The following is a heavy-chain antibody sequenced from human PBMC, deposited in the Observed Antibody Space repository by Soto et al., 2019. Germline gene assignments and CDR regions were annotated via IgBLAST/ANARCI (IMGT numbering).Heavy chain of an antibody. CDR1: GFSLSTTGVG. D-gene: IGHD6-13*01. J-gene: IGHJ5*02. V-gene: IGHV2-5*02. Sequence: QITLKESGPTLVKPTQTLTLTCTFSGFSLSTTGVGVGWIRQPPGKALEWLALIYWDGEKRYSPSLKSRLTITKDTSKNQVVLTMTNMDPVDTATYYCPHRPWYAFEPWGQGILVTVSS. CDR3: PHRPWYAFEP. CDR2: IYWDGEK.